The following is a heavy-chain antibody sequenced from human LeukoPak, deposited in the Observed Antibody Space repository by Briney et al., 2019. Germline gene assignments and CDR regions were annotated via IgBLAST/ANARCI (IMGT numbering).Heavy chain of an antibody. CDR1: GFTFSSYA. CDR2: ISGSGGST. Sequence: GGSLRLSCAASGFTFSSYAMSWVRQAPGKGLEWVSAISGSGGSTYYADSVKGRFTISRDDSKNTLYLQMNSLKTEDTAVYYCTTGLRGDDFWSGYYHASDYWGQGTLVTVSS. D-gene: IGHD3-3*01. CDR3: TTGLRGDDFWSGYYHASDY. J-gene: IGHJ4*02. V-gene: IGHV3-23*01.